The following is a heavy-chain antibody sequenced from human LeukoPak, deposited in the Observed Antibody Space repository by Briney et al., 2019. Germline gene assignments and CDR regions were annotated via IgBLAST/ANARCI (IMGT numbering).Heavy chain of an antibody. J-gene: IGHJ3*02. D-gene: IGHD6-13*01. Sequence: GGSLRLSCAASGFTFSSYWMSWVRQAPGKGLEWVANIKQDGSEKYYVDSVKGRFTISRDNAKNSLYLQMNSLRAEDTAVYCCARYRQQLSFDAFDIWGQGTMVTVSS. CDR3: ARYRQQLSFDAFDI. CDR1: GFTFSSYW. V-gene: IGHV3-7*01. CDR2: IKQDGSEK.